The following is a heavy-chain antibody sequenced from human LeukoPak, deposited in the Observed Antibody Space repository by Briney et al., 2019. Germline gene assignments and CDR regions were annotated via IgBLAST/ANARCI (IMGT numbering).Heavy chain of an antibody. V-gene: IGHV3-23*01. Sequence: PGGSLRLSCAASGFTFSSYAMSWVRQAPEKGLEWVSTISGSGGGTYYAGSVKGRFTISRDDSKNTLYLQMNSLRAEDTAVYYCVKDLGRYRNNCFDYWGQGTLVTVSS. CDR3: VKDLGRYRNNCFDY. J-gene: IGHJ4*02. CDR1: GFTFSSYA. CDR2: ISGSGGGT. D-gene: IGHD1-26*01.